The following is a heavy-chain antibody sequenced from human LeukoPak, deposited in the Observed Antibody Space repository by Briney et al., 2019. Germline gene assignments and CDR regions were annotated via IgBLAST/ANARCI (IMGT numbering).Heavy chain of an antibody. D-gene: IGHD5-12*01. CDR3: ARGIGVWGYSGYEYFDY. Sequence: PSETLSLTCTFSGGSISSSSYFWGWIRQPPVKGLDWIGSIYYSGSTYYNPSLKSRVTISVDTSKNQFSLKLSSVTAADTAVYYCARGIGVWGYSGYEYFDYWGQGTLVTVSS. J-gene: IGHJ4*02. CDR1: GGSISSSSYF. CDR2: IYYSGST. V-gene: IGHV4-39*07.